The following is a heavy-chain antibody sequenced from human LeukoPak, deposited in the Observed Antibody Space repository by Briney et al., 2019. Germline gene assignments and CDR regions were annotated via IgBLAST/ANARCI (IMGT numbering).Heavy chain of an antibody. Sequence: SETLSLTCTVSGGSISSSSYYWGWIRQPPGKGLEWIGSIYHSGSTYYNPSLKSRVTISVDTSKNQFSLKLSSVTASDTAVYYCASHHPVGANFDYWGQGTLVTVSS. D-gene: IGHD1-26*01. CDR3: ASHHPVGANFDY. CDR1: GGSISSSSYY. V-gene: IGHV4-39*07. CDR2: IYHSGST. J-gene: IGHJ4*02.